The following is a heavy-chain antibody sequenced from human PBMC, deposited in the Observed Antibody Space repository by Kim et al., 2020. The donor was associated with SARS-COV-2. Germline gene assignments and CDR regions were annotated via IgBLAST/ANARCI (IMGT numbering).Heavy chain of an antibody. J-gene: IGHJ6*03. CDR3: ARDLVPNYDFWSAIVPAGYMDV. V-gene: IGHV3-53*01. CDR1: GFTVSSNY. CDR2: IYSGGST. D-gene: IGHD3-3*01. Sequence: GGSLRLSCAASGFTVSSNYMSWVRQAPGKGLEWVSVIYSGGSTYYADSVKGRFTISRDNSKNTLYLQMNSLRAEDTAVYYCARDLVPNYDFWSAIVPAGYMDVWGKGTTVTVSS.